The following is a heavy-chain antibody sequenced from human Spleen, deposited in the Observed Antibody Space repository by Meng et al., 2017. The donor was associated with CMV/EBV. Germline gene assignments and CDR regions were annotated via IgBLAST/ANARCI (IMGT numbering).Heavy chain of an antibody. D-gene: IGHD2-2*01. V-gene: IGHV3-30*02. Sequence: GGSLRLSCAASGFTFSDYGMHWVRQAPGKGLEWVAFIRYDGSNEYYADSTRGRFTISRDNSKNTLYLQMNSLRAEDTAVYYCAKGYCSSTSCYYYYYGMDVWGQGTTVTVSS. CDR1: GFTFSDYG. CDR2: IRYDGSNE. J-gene: IGHJ6*02. CDR3: AKGYCSSTSCYYYYYGMDV.